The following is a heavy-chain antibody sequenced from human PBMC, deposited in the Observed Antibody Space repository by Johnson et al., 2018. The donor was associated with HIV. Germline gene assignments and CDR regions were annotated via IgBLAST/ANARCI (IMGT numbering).Heavy chain of an antibody. CDR1: GFTFSSYG. CDR2: ISYDGSNK. CDR3: AKEDPVRGYSGYVDAFDI. Sequence: VPLLESGGGVVQPGRSLRLSCAASGFTFSSYGMHWVRQAPGKGLEWVAFISYDGSNKYYADSVKGRFTISRDNSKNTLYLQMNSLRAEDTAVYYCAKEDPVRGYSGYVDAFDIWGQGTMVTVSS. D-gene: IGHD5-12*01. V-gene: IGHV3-30*18. J-gene: IGHJ3*02.